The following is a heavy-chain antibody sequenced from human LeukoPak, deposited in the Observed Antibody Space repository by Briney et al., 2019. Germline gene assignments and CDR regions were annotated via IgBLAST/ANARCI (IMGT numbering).Heavy chain of an antibody. CDR3: ARGSGYFFDAFDI. V-gene: IGHV3-11*01. CDR2: ISSSGSTI. J-gene: IGHJ3*02. D-gene: IGHD3-22*01. Sequence: GGSLRLSCAASGFTFSSYAMSWIRQAPGKGLEWVSYISSSGSTIYYADSVKGRFTISRDNAKNSLYLQMNSLRAEDTAVYYCARGSGYFFDAFDIWGQGTMVTVSS. CDR1: GFTFSSYA.